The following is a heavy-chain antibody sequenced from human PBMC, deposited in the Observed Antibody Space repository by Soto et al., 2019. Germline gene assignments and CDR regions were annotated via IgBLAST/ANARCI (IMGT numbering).Heavy chain of an antibody. Sequence: GESLKISCKGSGYSFTSYWIGWVRQMPGKGLEWMGIIYPGDSDTRYSPSFQGQVTISADKSISTAYLQWSSLKASDTAMYYCAAPSHCSSTSCYPMLGYWGQGTLVTVSS. CDR2: IYPGDSDT. CDR1: GYSFTSYW. CDR3: AAPSHCSSTSCYPMLGY. V-gene: IGHV5-51*01. J-gene: IGHJ4*02. D-gene: IGHD2-2*01.